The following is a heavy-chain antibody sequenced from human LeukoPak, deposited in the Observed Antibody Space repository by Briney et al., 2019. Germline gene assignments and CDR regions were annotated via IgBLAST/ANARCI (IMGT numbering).Heavy chain of an antibody. Sequence: SQTLSLTCTVSGGSISSGGYYWSWIRQHPGKGLEWIGYIYYSGSTYYNPSLKSRVTISVDTSKNRFSLKLNSVTAADTAVYYCARVVGGNSVSFDYWGQGTLVTVSS. CDR3: ARVVGGNSVSFDY. D-gene: IGHD4-23*01. V-gene: IGHV4-31*03. J-gene: IGHJ4*02. CDR1: GGSISSGGYY. CDR2: IYYSGST.